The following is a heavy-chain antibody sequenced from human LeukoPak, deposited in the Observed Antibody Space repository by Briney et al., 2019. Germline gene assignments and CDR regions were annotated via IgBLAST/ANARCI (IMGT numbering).Heavy chain of an antibody. D-gene: IGHD6-13*01. CDR1: GYTFTGYY. J-gene: IGHJ4*02. CDR3: AREDSAAGTVFDY. CDR2: INPSSGGT. Sequence: GASVKVSCKASGYTFTGYYMHWVRQAPGQGLEWMGWINPSSGGTNYAQKFQGRVTMTRDTSISTAYMELSRLRSDDTAVYYCAREDSAAGTVFDYWGQGTLVTVSS. V-gene: IGHV1-2*02.